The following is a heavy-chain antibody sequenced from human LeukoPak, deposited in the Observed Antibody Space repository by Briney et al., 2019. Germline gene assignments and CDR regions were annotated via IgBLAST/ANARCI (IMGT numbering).Heavy chain of an antibody. CDR2: IYYSGST. CDR3: ARRGVHSLGV. Sequence: SETLSLTCTVSGGSISSSSYYWGWIRQPPGKGLEWIGSIYYSGSTYYNPSLKSRVTISVDTSKNQFSLKLSSVTAADTAVYYCARRGVHSLGVWGQGTLVTVSS. D-gene: IGHD1-1*01. CDR1: GGSISSSSYY. V-gene: IGHV4-39*07. J-gene: IGHJ4*02.